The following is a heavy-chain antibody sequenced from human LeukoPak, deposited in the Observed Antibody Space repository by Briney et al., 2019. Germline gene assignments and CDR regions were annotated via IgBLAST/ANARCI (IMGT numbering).Heavy chain of an antibody. D-gene: IGHD3-10*01. CDR2: IYTSGST. J-gene: IGHJ4*02. Sequence: SETLSLTCTVSGGSIRSYYWSWIRQPAGKGLEWIGRIYTSGSTNYNPSLKSRVTISVDTSKNQFSLKLSSVTAADTAVYYCARLGYYGSGSPDYWGQGTLVTVSS. CDR1: GGSIRSYY. V-gene: IGHV4-4*07. CDR3: ARLGYYGSGSPDY.